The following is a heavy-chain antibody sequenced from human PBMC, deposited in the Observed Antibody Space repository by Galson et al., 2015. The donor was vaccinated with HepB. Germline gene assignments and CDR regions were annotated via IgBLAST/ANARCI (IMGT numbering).Heavy chain of an antibody. D-gene: IGHD3-10*01. J-gene: IGHJ6*02. CDR1: GFIFSTYW. CDR2: IKEDGSEK. Sequence: SLRLSCAASGFIFSTYWMYWVRQAPGKELEWVANIKEDGSEKNYVDSVKGRFTISRDNAKNSLYLQMNSLRAEDTAVYYCARVKRGEWYSYYYYGMDVWGQGTTVTVSS. CDR3: ARVKRGEWYSYYYYGMDV. V-gene: IGHV3-7*05.